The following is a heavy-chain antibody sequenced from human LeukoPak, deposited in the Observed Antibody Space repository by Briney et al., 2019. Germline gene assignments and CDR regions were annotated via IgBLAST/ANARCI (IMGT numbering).Heavy chain of an antibody. V-gene: IGHV1-69*13. CDR1: GYTFTSYD. J-gene: IGHJ3*02. CDR3: ARSLYDFWSGSPTHNTHDAFDI. D-gene: IGHD3-3*01. Sequence: SVKVSCKASGYTFTSYDINWVRQAPGQGLEWMGRIIPIFGTANYAQKFQGRVTITADESTSTAYMELSSLRSEDTAVYYCARSLYDFWSGSPTHNTHDAFDIWGQGTMVTVSS. CDR2: IIPIFGTA.